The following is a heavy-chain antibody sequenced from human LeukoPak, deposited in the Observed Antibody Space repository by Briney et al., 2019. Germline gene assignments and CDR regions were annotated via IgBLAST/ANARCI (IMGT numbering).Heavy chain of an antibody. D-gene: IGHD5-18*01. CDR3: AAGYSYGTNLDY. J-gene: IGHJ4*02. V-gene: IGHV3-7*01. Sequence: GGSLRPSCAASGFTFGNYWMSWVRKAPGKGREWVANIKQDGSEKYFVDSVKGRFTISRDNAKNSLYLQMNSLRVEDTAIYYCAAGYSYGTNLDYWGQGTLVTVSS. CDR2: IKQDGSEK. CDR1: GFTFGNYW.